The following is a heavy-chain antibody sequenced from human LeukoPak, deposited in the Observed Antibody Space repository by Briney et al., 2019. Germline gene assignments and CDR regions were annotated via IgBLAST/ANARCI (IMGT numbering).Heavy chain of an antibody. V-gene: IGHV1-69*01. J-gene: IGHJ5*02. Sequence: SVNVSCKASGSSFSTNAFTWVRHAPGQGLEWMGGFIPFLGLTNYTHIYQDRLTFTADESTSTAYMELSSLKPEDTDVYYCATDQAPHRPGGDHNKTGLSWNLLSWFDPWGQGTLVTVSS. CDR1: GSSFSTNA. CDR3: ATDQAPHRPGGDHNKTGLSWNLLSWFDP. D-gene: IGHD6-13*01. CDR2: FIPFLGLT.